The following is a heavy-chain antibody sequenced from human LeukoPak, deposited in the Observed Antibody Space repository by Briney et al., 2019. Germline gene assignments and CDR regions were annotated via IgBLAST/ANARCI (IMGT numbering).Heavy chain of an antibody. Sequence: PEGSLRLSCAASGFTFSSYGMHWVRQAPGKGLEWVAFIRYDGSNKYYADSVKGRFTISRDNSKNTLYLQMNSLRAEDTAVYYCAKDSSHRMVATLGNYYFDYWGQGTLVTVSS. CDR3: AKDSSHRMVATLGNYYFDY. V-gene: IGHV3-30*02. J-gene: IGHJ4*02. CDR1: GFTFSSYG. CDR2: IRYDGSNK. D-gene: IGHD5-12*01.